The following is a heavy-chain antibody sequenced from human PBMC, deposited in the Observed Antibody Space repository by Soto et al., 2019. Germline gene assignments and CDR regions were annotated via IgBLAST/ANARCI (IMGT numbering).Heavy chain of an antibody. D-gene: IGHD5-12*01. V-gene: IGHV3-48*02. CDR3: ARESGGDGYNYEEGAFDI. CDR2: ISSSSSTI. Sequence: GGSLRLSCAASGFTFSSYSMNWVRQAPGKGLEWVSYISSSSSTIYYADSVKGRFTISRDNAKNSLYLQMNSLRDEDTAVYYCARESGGDGYNYEEGAFDIWGQGTMVTVSS. J-gene: IGHJ3*02. CDR1: GFTFSSYS.